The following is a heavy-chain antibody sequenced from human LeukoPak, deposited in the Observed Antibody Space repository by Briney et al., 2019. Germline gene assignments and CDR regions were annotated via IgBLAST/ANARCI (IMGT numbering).Heavy chain of an antibody. J-gene: IGHJ6*03. CDR1: GFTFSSYA. CDR3: AKPYYYGSGRPLPYYYYYMDV. D-gene: IGHD3-10*01. V-gene: IGHV3-23*01. Sequence: GGSLRLFCAASGFTFSSYAMIWVRQAPGKGLEWVSAISCSGGSTYYADSVKDRFTISRDNSKNTLYLQMNSLRAEERAVYYCAKPYYYGSGRPLPYYYYYMDVWGKGTTVTVSS. CDR2: ISCSGGST.